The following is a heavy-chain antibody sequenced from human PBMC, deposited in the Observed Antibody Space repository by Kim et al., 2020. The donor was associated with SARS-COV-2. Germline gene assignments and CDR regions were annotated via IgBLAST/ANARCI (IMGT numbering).Heavy chain of an antibody. Sequence: YVDAVKGRFTISRDNSQNTLYLQMNSLRAGDTAVYYCARDGDDSSGALDYWGQGTLVTVSS. CDR3: ARDGDDSSGALDY. D-gene: IGHD3-22*01. V-gene: IGHV3-30*01. J-gene: IGHJ4*02.